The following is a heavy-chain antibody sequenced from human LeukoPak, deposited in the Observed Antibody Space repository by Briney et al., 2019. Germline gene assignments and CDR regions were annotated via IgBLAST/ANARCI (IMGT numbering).Heavy chain of an antibody. V-gene: IGHV3-7*01. J-gene: IGHJ4*02. CDR3: ARDASNWGYDY. CDR2: IKQDGSEK. D-gene: IGHD7-27*01. Sequence: PGGSLRLSCAASGFTFSSYAMSWVRQAPGKGLEWVANIKQDGSEKYYVDSVKGRFTISRDNAKNSLYLQMNSLRAEDTAVYYCARDASNWGYDYWGQGTLVTVSS. CDR1: GFTFSSYA.